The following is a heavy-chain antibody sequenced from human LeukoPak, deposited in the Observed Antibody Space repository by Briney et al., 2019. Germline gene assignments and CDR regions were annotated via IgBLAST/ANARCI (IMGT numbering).Heavy chain of an antibody. CDR1: GFTFSSYA. J-gene: IGHJ4*02. Sequence: GGSLRLSCAASGFTFSSYAMSWVRQAPGKGLEWVSAISGSGGSTYYADSVKGRFTISRDNSKNTLYLQMNSLRAEDTAVYYCAKVLGVGGSFYYFDYWGQGTLVTVSS. V-gene: IGHV3-23*01. D-gene: IGHD3-10*01. CDR3: AKVLGVGGSFYYFDY. CDR2: ISGSGGST.